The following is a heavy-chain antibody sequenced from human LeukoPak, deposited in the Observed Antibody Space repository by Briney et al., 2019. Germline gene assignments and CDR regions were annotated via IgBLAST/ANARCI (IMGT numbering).Heavy chain of an antibody. CDR2: VFSSGST. V-gene: IGHV4-39*07. J-gene: IGHJ4*02. CDR1: GASINFISYY. Sequence: SETLSLTCTVSGASINFISYYWGWIRQPRGKGLEWIGNVFSSGSTYYNPSLKSRVTISIDTSKNQFSLKLSSVTAADTAVYYCARVGSSWPLYYFDYWGLGTLVTVSS. CDR3: ARVGSSWPLYYFDY. D-gene: IGHD6-13*01.